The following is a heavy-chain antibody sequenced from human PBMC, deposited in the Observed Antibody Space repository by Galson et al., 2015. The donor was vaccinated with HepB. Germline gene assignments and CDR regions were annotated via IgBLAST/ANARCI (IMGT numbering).Heavy chain of an antibody. CDR3: ARETREFGGYYYYYYGMDV. J-gene: IGHJ6*02. Sequence: SVKVSCKASGYTFTSYYMHWVRQAPGQGLEWMGIINPSGGSTSYAQKFQGRVTMTRDTSTSTVYMELSSLRSEDTAVYYCARETREFGGYYYYYYGMDVWGQGTTVTVSS. CDR2: INPSGGST. D-gene: IGHD3-10*01. V-gene: IGHV1-46*01. CDR1: GYTFTSYY.